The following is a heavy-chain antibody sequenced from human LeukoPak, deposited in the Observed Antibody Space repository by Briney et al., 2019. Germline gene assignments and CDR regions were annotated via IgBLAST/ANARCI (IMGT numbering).Heavy chain of an antibody. Sequence: PGGSLRLSCAASGFTFSSYSMNWVRQAPGKGLEWVSFISSSSAHINYADSVKGRFTISRDNPRNSLYLQMNSLRTEDTAVYYCARDIGGSYTAIDYWGQGTLVTVSS. CDR1: GFTFSSYS. CDR3: ARDIGGSYTAIDY. D-gene: IGHD1-26*01. CDR2: ISSSSAHI. J-gene: IGHJ4*02. V-gene: IGHV3-21*01.